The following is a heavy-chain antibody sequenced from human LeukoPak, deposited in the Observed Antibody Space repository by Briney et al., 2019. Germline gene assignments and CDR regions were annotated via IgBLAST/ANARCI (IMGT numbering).Heavy chain of an antibody. CDR1: GGSISSYY. V-gene: IGHV4-4*07. CDR3: AGGRIAVAGTGAFDI. CDR2: IYTSGST. J-gene: IGHJ3*02. D-gene: IGHD6-19*01. Sequence: PSETLSLTCTVSGGSISSYYWSWIRQPAGKGLEWIGRIYTSGSTNYNPSLKSRVTISVDTSKNQFSLKLSSVTAADTAVYYCAGGRIAVAGTGAFDIWGLGTMVTVSS.